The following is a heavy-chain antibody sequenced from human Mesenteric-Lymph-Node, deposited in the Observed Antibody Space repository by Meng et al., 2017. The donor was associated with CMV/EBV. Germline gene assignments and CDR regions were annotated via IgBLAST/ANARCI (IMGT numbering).Heavy chain of an antibody. D-gene: IGHD2-8*01. CDR3: ARVYL. Sequence: GESLKISCAASGFTFRSYWMSWVRQAPGKGLEWVANIKEDGTEMYYVDSVKGRFTISRDNPKNSLYLQMNSLRAEDTAVYYCARVYLGGQGTLVTVSS. CDR2: IKEDGTEM. J-gene: IGHJ4*02. CDR1: GFTFRSYW. V-gene: IGHV3-7*01.